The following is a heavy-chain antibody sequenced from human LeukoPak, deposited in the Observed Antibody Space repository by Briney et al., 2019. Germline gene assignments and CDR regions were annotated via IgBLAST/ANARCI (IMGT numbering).Heavy chain of an antibody. Sequence: ASVKVSCKASGYTFTSYYMHWVRQAPGQGLEWMGIINPSGGSTCYAQKFQGRVTMTRDTSTSTVYMELSRLRSEDTAVYYCARPSKAGYSSSWYGFWGQGTLVTVSS. V-gene: IGHV1-46*01. CDR3: ARPSKAGYSSSWYGF. CDR1: GYTFTSYY. J-gene: IGHJ4*02. D-gene: IGHD6-13*01. CDR2: INPSGGST.